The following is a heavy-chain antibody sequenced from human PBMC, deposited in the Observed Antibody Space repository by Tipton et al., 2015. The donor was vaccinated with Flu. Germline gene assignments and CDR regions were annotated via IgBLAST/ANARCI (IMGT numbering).Heavy chain of an antibody. CDR1: ESTFRNNA. Sequence: SLRLSCGASESTFRNNAIHWVRQAPGKGLEWVAVVSYDGSADFYASSVRGRFTISRDNSKNTVFLQMSGLRTDDTAVYYCARGEYCSFTTCPIRGSWGQGTPVTVSS. V-gene: IGHV3-30-3*01. D-gene: IGHD2-2*01. CDR2: VSYDGSAD. CDR3: ARGEYCSFTTCPIRGS. J-gene: IGHJ5*02.